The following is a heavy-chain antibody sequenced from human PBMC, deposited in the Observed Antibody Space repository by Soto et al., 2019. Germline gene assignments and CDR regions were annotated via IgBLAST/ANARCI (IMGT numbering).Heavy chain of an antibody. CDR3: AGPSRGSSYSAMAV. V-gene: IGHV1-69*12. D-gene: IGHD6-6*01. CDR2: IIPIFGTA. J-gene: IGHJ6*02. CDR1: GVTFSAYA. Sequence: QVQLVQSGAEVKKPGSSVKVSCKTSGVTFSAYALSWVRQAPGQGLEWMGGIIPIFGTANYAQKFQGRITITADGSTTTAYMELRSLRAEDTAVYFCAGPSRGSSYSAMAVWGQGTTVTVSS.